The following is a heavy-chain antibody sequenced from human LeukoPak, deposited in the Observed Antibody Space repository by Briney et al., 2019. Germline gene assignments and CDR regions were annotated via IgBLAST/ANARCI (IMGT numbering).Heavy chain of an antibody. CDR1: GGSISSYY. Sequence: SETLSLTCTVSGGSISSYYWSWIRQPPGKGLEWIGYIYYSGSTNYNPSLKSRVTISVDTSKNQFSLKLSSVTAADTAAYYCASLVGATRFDYWGQGTLVTVSS. CDR2: IYYSGST. V-gene: IGHV4-59*01. CDR3: ASLVGATRFDY. J-gene: IGHJ4*02. D-gene: IGHD1-26*01.